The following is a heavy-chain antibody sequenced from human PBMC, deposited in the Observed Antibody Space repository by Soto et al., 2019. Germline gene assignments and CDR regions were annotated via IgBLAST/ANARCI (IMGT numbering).Heavy chain of an antibody. D-gene: IGHD2-8*01. J-gene: IGHJ5*01. Sequence: SEPLSLTCAISGDSVSTNSATWDWIRQSPSRGLEWLGRTYYMSNWYTDYAVSVKGRITISPDTSNNQLSLQLNSVTPDDTAVYYCARLIGNSWLDSWGQGTLVTVSS. CDR1: GDSVSTNSAT. V-gene: IGHV6-1*01. CDR3: ARLIGNSWLDS. CDR2: TYYMSNWYT.